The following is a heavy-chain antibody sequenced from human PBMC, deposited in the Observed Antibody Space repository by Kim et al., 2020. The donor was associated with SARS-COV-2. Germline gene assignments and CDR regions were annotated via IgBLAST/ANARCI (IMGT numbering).Heavy chain of an antibody. CDR3: ARDDSTNYGSAGLPCDP. J-gene: IGHJ5*02. V-gene: IGHV3-23*01. Sequence: GGSLRLSCAASGFSFDNYAMSWVRQAPGKGLEWVSAISSRGKSFYADSVKGRFTISRDNSKRTVFLRMDSLRAEDTALYYCARDDSTNYGSAGLPCDPWG. CDR1: GFSFDNYA. CDR2: ISSRGKS. D-gene: IGHD2-21*02.